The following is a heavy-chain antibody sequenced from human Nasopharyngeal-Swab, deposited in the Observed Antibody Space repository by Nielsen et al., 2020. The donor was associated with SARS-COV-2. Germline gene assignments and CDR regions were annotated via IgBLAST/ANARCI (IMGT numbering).Heavy chain of an antibody. D-gene: IGHD1-26*01. Sequence: WIRQPPGKGLEWIGYIYYSGSTNYNPSLKSRVTISVDTSKNQFSLKLSSVTVADTAVYYCARDNSKWEPRFWFDPWGQGTLVTVSS. CDR3: ARDNSKWEPRFWFDP. CDR2: IYYSGST. J-gene: IGHJ5*02. V-gene: IGHV4-59*01.